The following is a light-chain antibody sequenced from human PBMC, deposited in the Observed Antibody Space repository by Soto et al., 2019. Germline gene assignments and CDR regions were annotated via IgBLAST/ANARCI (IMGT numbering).Light chain of an antibody. V-gene: IGKV3-20*01. CDR2: GAS. CDR3: QQYGSSPHL. Sequence: EIVLTQSPGTLSFSPGERATLSCRASQSVSSSYLAWYQQKPGQAPRLLIYGASSRATGIPDRFSGSGSGTDFTLTISRLEPEDFALYYCQQYGSSPHLFGPGTKVDIK. CDR1: QSVSSSY. J-gene: IGKJ3*01.